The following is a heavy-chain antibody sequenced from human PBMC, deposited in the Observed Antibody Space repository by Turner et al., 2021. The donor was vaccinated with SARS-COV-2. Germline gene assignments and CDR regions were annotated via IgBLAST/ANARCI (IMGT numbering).Heavy chain of an antibody. V-gene: IGHV1-69*01. J-gene: IGHJ4*02. CDR3: ARDTDY. CDR2: ILPKFGTP. Sequence: QVHLVQSGAEVKKPGSSVKVSCKASGGTFSSSAFSWVRHAPGQGLEWMGGILPKFGTPNYSQKFQGRLTITADESTTTVYMELSGLLSDDSAVYYCARDTDYWGQGTLVTVSS. CDR1: GGTFSSSA.